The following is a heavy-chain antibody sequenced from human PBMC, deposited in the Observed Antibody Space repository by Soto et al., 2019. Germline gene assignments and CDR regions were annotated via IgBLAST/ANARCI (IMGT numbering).Heavy chain of an antibody. Sequence: EVQLVESGGGLVQPGGSLRLSCAASGFTFSPYSMNWVRQAPGKGLEWVSYSSRSSNIIYYADSVKGRFTISRDNAKISLYLQMNSLRDEDTAMYYCARDFTPWLGQASYFEFWGQGTLVTVSP. CDR3: ARDFTPWLGQASYFEF. D-gene: IGHD6-19*01. J-gene: IGHJ4*02. V-gene: IGHV3-48*02. CDR2: SSRSSNII. CDR1: GFTFSPYS.